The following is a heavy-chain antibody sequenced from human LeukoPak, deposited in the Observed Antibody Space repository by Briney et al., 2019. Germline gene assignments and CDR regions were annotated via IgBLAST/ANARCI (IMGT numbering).Heavy chain of an antibody. CDR1: GYTFTGYY. J-gene: IGHJ4*02. V-gene: IGHV1-69*05. CDR2: IIPIFGTA. Sequence: GASVKVSCKASGYTFTGYYMHWVRQAPGQGLEGMGGIIPIFGTANYAQKVQGRATITTDESTSTAYMELSSLRSEDTAVYYCARDHPFAWSSYDYWGQGTLVTVSS. D-gene: IGHD3-3*01. CDR3: ARDHPFAWSSYDY.